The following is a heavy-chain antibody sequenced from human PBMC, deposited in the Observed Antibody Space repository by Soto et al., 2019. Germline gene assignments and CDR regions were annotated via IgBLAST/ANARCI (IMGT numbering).Heavy chain of an antibody. CDR3: ARVVPGAEAWFGP. D-gene: IGHD2-2*01. V-gene: IGHV1-18*01. Sequence: GASVKVSCKTSGYTFSNYGITWVRQAPGQPLEWLGWISLYSDGTNYAQKFQGRVPMTTDTSTTTAYMELRSLRSDDTAVYYCARVVPGAEAWFGPWGQGTLVTVSS. CDR2: ISLYSDGT. J-gene: IGHJ5*02. CDR1: GYTFSNYG.